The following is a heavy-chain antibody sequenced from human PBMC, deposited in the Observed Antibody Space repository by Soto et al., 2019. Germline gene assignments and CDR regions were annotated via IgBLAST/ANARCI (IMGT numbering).Heavy chain of an antibody. V-gene: IGHV4-61*01. J-gene: IGHJ4*02. CDR1: GGSVSSASYY. D-gene: IGHD2-2*01. CDR2: IYYSGST. CDR3: ARLDCISNSCLFDY. Sequence: SETLSLTCTVSGGSVSSASYYWSWIRQPPGKGLEWIAYIYYSGSTNNNPSLKSRVTLSVDTSKNQFSLKLSSLTAADTAVYYCARLDCISNSCLFDYWGQGALVTVS.